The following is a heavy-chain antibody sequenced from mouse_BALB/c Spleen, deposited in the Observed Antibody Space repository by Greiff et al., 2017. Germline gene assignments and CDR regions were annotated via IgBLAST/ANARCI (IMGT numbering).Heavy chain of an antibody. D-gene: IGHD2-10*02. Sequence: VQLQQSGGGLVQPGGSLKLSCAASGFTFSSYGMSWVRQTPDKRLELVATINSNGGSTYYPDSVKGRFTISRDNAKNTLYLQMSSLKSEDTAMYYCARDQRYGNYVFDYWGQGTTLTVSS. CDR2: INSNGGST. CDR1: GFTFSSYG. V-gene: IGHV5-6-3*01. J-gene: IGHJ2*01. CDR3: ARDQRYGNYVFDY.